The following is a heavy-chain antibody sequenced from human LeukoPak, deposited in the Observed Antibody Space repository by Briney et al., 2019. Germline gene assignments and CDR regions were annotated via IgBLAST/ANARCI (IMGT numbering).Heavy chain of an antibody. V-gene: IGHV3-66*01. J-gene: IGHJ4*02. Sequence: GGSLRLSCAASGFTVSSNYMSWVRQAPGTGLEWVSVIYSGGSTYYADSVKGRFTISRDNSKNTLYLQMNSLRAEDTAVYYCAKDSSSGWHLPFDYWGQGTLVTVSS. CDR1: GFTVSSNY. CDR3: AKDSSSGWHLPFDY. CDR2: IYSGGST. D-gene: IGHD6-19*01.